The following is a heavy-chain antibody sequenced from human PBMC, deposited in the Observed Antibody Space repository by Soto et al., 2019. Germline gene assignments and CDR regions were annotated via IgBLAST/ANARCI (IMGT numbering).Heavy chain of an antibody. J-gene: IGHJ3*02. V-gene: IGHV3-21*01. CDR1: GFTFSSYG. CDR3: ARPVVPAAIIVAFDI. D-gene: IGHD2-2*02. Sequence: PGGSLRLSCAASGFTFSSYGMNWVRQAPGKGLEWVSSISSSSSYIYYADSVKGRFTISRDNAKNSLYLQMNSLRAEDTAVYYCARPVVPAAIIVAFDIWGQGTMVTVSS. CDR2: ISSSSSYI.